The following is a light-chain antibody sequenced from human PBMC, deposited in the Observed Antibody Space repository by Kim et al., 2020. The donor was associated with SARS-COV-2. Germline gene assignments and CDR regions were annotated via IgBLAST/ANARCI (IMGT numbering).Light chain of an antibody. CDR2: DAS. V-gene: IGKV1-5*01. CDR1: QSISTW. CDR3: QQYHSYST. J-gene: IGKJ1*01. Sequence: DIQMTQSPSTLSALVGDRITITCRASQSISTWLAWYQQKPGTAPKLLIFDASNLESGLSSRFSGSGSGTEFTLTISSLQVDDFATYYCQQYHSYSTFGQGTKVDIK.